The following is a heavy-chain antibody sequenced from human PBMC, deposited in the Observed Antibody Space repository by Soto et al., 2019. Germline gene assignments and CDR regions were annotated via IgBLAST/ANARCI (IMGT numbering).Heavy chain of an antibody. D-gene: IGHD6-19*01. CDR2: IFHSGST. V-gene: IGHV4-4*02. CDR1: GGSIRSNNW. CDR3: ARISSSGWYDPNFNYYYYYGMDV. J-gene: IGHJ6*02. Sequence: PSETLSLTCAVSGGSIRSNNWWSWVRQPPGKGLEWIGEIFHSGSTNYNPSLKTRVTISVDKSKNQFSLKLSSVTAADTAVYYCARISSSGWYDPNFNYYYYYGMDVWGQGTTVTVSS.